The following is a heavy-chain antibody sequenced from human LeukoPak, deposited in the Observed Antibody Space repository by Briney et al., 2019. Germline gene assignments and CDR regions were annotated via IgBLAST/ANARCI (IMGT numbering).Heavy chain of an antibody. Sequence: SETLSLTCAVYGGSFSGYYWSWIRQPPGKGLEWIGETNHSGSTNYNPSLKSRVTISVDTSKNQFSLKLSSVTAADTAVYYCARVVVPAAVDYWGQGTLVTVSS. V-gene: IGHV4-34*01. D-gene: IGHD2-2*01. CDR3: ARVVVPAAVDY. J-gene: IGHJ4*02. CDR2: TNHSGST. CDR1: GGSFSGYY.